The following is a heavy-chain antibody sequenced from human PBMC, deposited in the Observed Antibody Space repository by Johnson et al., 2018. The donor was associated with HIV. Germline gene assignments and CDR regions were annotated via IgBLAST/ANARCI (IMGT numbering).Heavy chain of an antibody. CDR2: ISYDGSNK. V-gene: IGHV3-30-3*01. Sequence: QMQLVESGGGVVQPGRSLRLSCAASGFTFSSYAVHWVRQAPGKGLEWVAVISYDGSNKYYADSVKGRFTISRDNSKNTLYLQMNSLRAEDTALYYCARERVGDAFDIWGQGTMVTVSS. CDR1: GFTFSSYA. CDR3: ARERVGDAFDI. J-gene: IGHJ3*02. D-gene: IGHD1-26*01.